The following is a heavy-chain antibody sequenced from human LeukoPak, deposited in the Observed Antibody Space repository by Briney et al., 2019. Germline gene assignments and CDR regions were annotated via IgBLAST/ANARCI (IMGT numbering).Heavy chain of an antibody. CDR2: ISTYSGHT. CDR1: GYTFTSYG. V-gene: IGHV1-18*04. CDR3: AGGGTHFDY. J-gene: IGHJ4*02. Sequence: GASVKVSCKASGYTFTSYGISWMRQAPGQGREWMGWISTYSGHTDYAQKFQGRVTMTTDTPTGTAYMELRSLRSDDTAVYYCAGGGTHFDYWGQGTLVTVSS. D-gene: IGHD3-16*01.